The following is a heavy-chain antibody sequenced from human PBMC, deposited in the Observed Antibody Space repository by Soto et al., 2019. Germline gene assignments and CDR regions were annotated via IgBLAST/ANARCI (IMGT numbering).Heavy chain of an antibody. D-gene: IGHD3-22*01. V-gene: IGHV1-46*01. Sequence: RASVKVSCKASGYTFTSYYMHWVRQAPGQGLEWMGIINPSGGSTSYAQKFQGRVTMTRDTSTSTVYMELSSLRSEDTAVYYCARETPRGYYDSSGYPTYAFDIWGQGTMVTV. J-gene: IGHJ3*02. CDR2: INPSGGST. CDR1: GYTFTSYY. CDR3: ARETPRGYYDSSGYPTYAFDI.